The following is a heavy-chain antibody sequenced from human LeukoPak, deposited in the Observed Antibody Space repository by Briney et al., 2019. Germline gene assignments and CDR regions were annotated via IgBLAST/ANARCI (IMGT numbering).Heavy chain of an antibody. CDR2: INPSGGTT. Sequence: ASVKVSCKASGYPFTSYYMHWVRQAPGQGLGLMGVINPSGGTTSYEQKFQGRVTMTRDTSTSTVYMELSSLRSEDTAVYYCARGTGIAAAVTSLFQYWGQGTLVTVSS. V-gene: IGHV1-46*01. D-gene: IGHD6-13*01. J-gene: IGHJ1*01. CDR1: GYPFTSYY. CDR3: ARGTGIAAAVTSLFQY.